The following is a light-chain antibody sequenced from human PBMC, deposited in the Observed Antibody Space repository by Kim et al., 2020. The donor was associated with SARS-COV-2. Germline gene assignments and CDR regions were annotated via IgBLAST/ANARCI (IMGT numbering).Light chain of an antibody. V-gene: IGLV3-21*04. J-gene: IGLJ3*02. Sequence: PGKTARITCGGKPIGSKRVHWYQHRPGPAPVLVIYYDSDRPSGIPERFSGSNSGNTATLTISRVEAGDEADYYCQVWDSSSDPWVFGGGTKLTVL. CDR1: PIGSKR. CDR2: YDS. CDR3: QVWDSSSDPWV.